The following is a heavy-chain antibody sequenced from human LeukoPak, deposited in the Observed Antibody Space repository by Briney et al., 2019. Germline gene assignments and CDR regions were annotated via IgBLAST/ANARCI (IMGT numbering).Heavy chain of an antibody. V-gene: IGHV3-23*01. Sequence: GGSLRLSCAASGFTFSSYSMSWVRQAPGKGLEWVSSISSSGGNTYYPDSVKGRFTISRDNSKNTMYLQMNSLRAEDTALYYCAKDIQAAAPYTDFDYWGQGTLVTVSS. J-gene: IGHJ4*02. CDR1: GFTFSSYS. D-gene: IGHD6-13*01. CDR3: AKDIQAAAPYTDFDY. CDR2: ISSSGGNT.